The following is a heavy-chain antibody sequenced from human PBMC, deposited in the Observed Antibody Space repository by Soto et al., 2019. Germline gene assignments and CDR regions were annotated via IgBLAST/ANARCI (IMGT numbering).Heavy chain of an antibody. D-gene: IGHD6-19*01. J-gene: IGHJ4*02. CDR3: ARGPAVAGIGGDY. CDR2: IYSGGST. Sequence: GGSLRLSCAASGFTFSSYAMQWVRQAPGKGLEWVSVIYSGGSTYYADSVKGRFTISRDNSKNTLYLQMNSLRAGDTAVYYCARGPAVAGIGGDYWGQGTLVTVSS. CDR1: GFTFSSYA. V-gene: IGHV3-53*01.